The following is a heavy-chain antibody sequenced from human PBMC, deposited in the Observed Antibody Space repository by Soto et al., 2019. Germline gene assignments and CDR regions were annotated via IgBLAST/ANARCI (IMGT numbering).Heavy chain of an antibody. Sequence: EGSRRLSCVASGFTVSSSHISWVRKAPGKGLEWARIIHSGGSTAYADSVRGRFTICSDVSKSKVYLQINSQSAEDTAVDYCAAGDYSKWGWFDPWGQGTLVTVSS. CDR1: GFTVSSSH. J-gene: IGHJ5*02. V-gene: IGHV3-53*01. D-gene: IGHD4-4*01. CDR3: AAGDYSKWGWFDP. CDR2: IHSGGST.